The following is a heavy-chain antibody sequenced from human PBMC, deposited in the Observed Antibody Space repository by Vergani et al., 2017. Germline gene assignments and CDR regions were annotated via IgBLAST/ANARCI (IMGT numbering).Heavy chain of an antibody. CDR2: ISPDGSAT. V-gene: IGHV3-7*01. Sequence: EVQLVESGGGLVQPGGSLRLSCAASGFSLSRFWMSWVRQAPEKGLEWVAHISPDGSATSYVDSVKGRFTISRDNTKNTLYLQMNSLRAEDTAVYYCARDRAYYDFWSGYFPPDYWGQGTLVTVSS. J-gene: IGHJ4*02. CDR1: GFSLSRFW. D-gene: IGHD3-3*01. CDR3: ARDRAYYDFWSGYFPPDY.